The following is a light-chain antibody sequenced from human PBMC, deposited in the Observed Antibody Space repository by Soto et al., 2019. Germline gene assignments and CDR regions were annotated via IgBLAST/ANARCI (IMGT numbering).Light chain of an antibody. CDR2: GAS. CDR1: QSVSSSY. J-gene: IGKJ1*01. CDR3: QQYGSSPWT. V-gene: IGKV3-20*01. Sequence: EIVLTQSPGTLSLSPGERATLSCRASQSVSSSYLAWYHQAPGQAPRLLIYGASSRATGIPDRFSGRGSGTDFTLTISRLEPEDFAVYYCQQYGSSPWTFGQGTKVEIK.